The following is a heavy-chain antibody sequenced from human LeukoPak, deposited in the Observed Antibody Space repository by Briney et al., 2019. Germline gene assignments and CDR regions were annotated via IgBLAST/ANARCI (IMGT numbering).Heavy chain of an antibody. J-gene: IGHJ5*02. Sequence: SETLSLTCTVSGDSISSHYWSWLRHPPGKGLEWIGYIHTSGNTNSNPSLKSRVTISVDTSKKQLSLKLTSVAAADTAVDYCARQSTAAGTFWFDPWGQGTLVTVSS. V-gene: IGHV4-4*09. CDR2: IHTSGNT. CDR3: ARQSTAAGTFWFDP. D-gene: IGHD6-13*01. CDR1: GDSISSHY.